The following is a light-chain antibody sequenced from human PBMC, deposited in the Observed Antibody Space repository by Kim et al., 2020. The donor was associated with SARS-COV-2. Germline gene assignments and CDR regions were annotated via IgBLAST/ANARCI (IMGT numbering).Light chain of an antibody. V-gene: IGLV1-44*01. Sequence: GQRVTISCSGSSSNIGGNTVHWYQQFPGTAPKLLIYSYNVRPSGVPDRFSGSKSGTSASLAISGLQSEDEAAYFCAAWDDSLNGYVFGAGTKVTVL. J-gene: IGLJ1*01. CDR2: SYN. CDR1: SSNIGGNT. CDR3: AAWDDSLNGYV.